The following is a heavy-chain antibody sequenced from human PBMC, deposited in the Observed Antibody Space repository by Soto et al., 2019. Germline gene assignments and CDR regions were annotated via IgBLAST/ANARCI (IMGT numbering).Heavy chain of an antibody. CDR3: AGGCIFGHRFDP. V-gene: IGHV4-31*03. CDR2: IFHSGST. CDR1: GDSISNGGFY. J-gene: IGHJ5*02. D-gene: IGHD3-10*02. Sequence: QVQLQESGPGLVKPSQTLSLTCTVSGDSISNGGFYYSWIRQHPGQGLEWVGYIFHSGSTLSNPSLRSRVSLPTATSQNQLFLKLTSVTAAATSFYYCAGGCIFGHRFDPWGQGTLVTVSA.